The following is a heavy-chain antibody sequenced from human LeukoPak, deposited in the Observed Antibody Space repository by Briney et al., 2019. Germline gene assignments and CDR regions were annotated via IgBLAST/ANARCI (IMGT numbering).Heavy chain of an antibody. Sequence: GGSLRLSCAASGFTFSSYAMSWVRQAPGKGLEWVSSISNSGGRTFYTDSAKGRFTISRDNSKITLYLQMNSLRAEDTAAYYCAKSYNGYESKPDYWGQGTLVTVSS. D-gene: IGHD5-12*01. CDR2: ISNSGGRT. CDR1: GFTFSSYA. V-gene: IGHV3-23*01. CDR3: AKSYNGYESKPDY. J-gene: IGHJ4*02.